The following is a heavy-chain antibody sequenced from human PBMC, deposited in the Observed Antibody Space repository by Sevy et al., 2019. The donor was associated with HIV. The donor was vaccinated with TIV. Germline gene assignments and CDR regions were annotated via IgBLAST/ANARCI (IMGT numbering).Heavy chain of an antibody. CDR3: ARDRGGYCGGDCYSFYYGMDV. CDR1: GFTFSSYA. J-gene: IGHJ6*02. Sequence: GSLRLSCAASGFTFSSYAMHWVRQAPGKGLEWVAVISYDGSNKYYADSVKGRFTISRDNSKNTLYLQMNSLRAEDTAVYYCARDRGGYCGGDCYSFYYGMDVWGQGTTVTVSS. V-gene: IGHV3-30-3*01. CDR2: ISYDGSNK. D-gene: IGHD2-21*02.